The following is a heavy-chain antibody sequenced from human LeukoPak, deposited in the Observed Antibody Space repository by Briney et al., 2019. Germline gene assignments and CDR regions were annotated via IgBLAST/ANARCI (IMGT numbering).Heavy chain of an antibody. V-gene: IGHV1-2*05. D-gene: IGHD3-22*01. J-gene: IGHJ3*01. CDR2: DNPDSGGI. CDR1: GYTFTDNY. CDR3: AGAQNYHDRSGYSDDTFDV. Sequence: ASVKVSCKASGYTFTDNYIQWVRQAPGQGLDWMGRDNPDSGGINYAKKFQDRVTMTRDTSINTDFVEMRRLRSDDTGTYYCAGAQNYHDRSGYSDDTFDVWGHGTMITVSS.